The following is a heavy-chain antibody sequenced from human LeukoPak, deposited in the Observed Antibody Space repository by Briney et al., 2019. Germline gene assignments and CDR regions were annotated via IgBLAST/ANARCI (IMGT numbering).Heavy chain of an antibody. V-gene: IGHV3-21*01. CDR1: AFSLSAYN. J-gene: IGHJ4*02. Sequence: GGSLRLSCAASAFSLSAYNMNWVRQAPGKGLEWVSSISYTGTYIYYADSVKGRFTISRDNAKNSVYLQMNSLRAEDTAVYYCARNDVVVPMFDYWGQGTLVTVSS. CDR3: ARNDVVVPMFDY. D-gene: IGHD2-21*01. CDR2: ISYTGTYI.